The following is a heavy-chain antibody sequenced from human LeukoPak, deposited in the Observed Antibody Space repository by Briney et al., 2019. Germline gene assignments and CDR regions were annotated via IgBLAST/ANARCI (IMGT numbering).Heavy chain of an antibody. J-gene: IGHJ3*02. D-gene: IGHD2-2*01. CDR1: GFTFSSYA. CDR2: ISGSGGST. V-gene: IGHV3-23*01. CDR3: AKWISYCSSTSCLQRAFDI. Sequence: PGGSLRLSCAASGFTFSSYAMSWVRQAPGKGLEWVSAISGSGGSTYYADSVKGRFTISRDNSKNTLYLQMNSLRAEDTAVYYCAKWISYCSSTSCLQRAFDIWGQGTMVTVSS.